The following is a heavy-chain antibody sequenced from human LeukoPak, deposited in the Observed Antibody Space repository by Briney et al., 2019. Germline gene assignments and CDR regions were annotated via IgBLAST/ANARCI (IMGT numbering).Heavy chain of an antibody. CDR3: AKDRETTASGTFDY. CDR1: GFTFSNYD. Sequence: GGSLRLSCAASGFTFSNYDMNWVRQAPGKGLEWVSHISRSGNTIYYGDSVKGRFTISRDNAKNSLYLQMNSLRAEDTAVYYCAKDRETTASGTFDYWGQGTLVTVSS. CDR2: ISRSGNTI. D-gene: IGHD6-13*01. V-gene: IGHV3-48*03. J-gene: IGHJ4*02.